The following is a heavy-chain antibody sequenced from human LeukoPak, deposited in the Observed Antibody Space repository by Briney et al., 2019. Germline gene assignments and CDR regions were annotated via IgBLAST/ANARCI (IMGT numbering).Heavy chain of an antibody. D-gene: IGHD3-22*01. CDR3: ARDARDDSSGYYDAFDI. CDR1: GGSFSGYY. Sequence: PSGTLSLTCAVYGGSFSGYYWSWIRQPPGKGLEWIGEINHSGSTNYNPSLKSRVTISVDTSKNQFSLKLSSVTAADTAVYYCARDARDDSSGYYDAFDIWGQGTMVTVSS. CDR2: INHSGST. V-gene: IGHV4-34*01. J-gene: IGHJ3*02.